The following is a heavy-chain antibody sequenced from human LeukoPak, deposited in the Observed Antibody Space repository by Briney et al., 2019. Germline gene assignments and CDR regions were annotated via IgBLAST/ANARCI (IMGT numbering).Heavy chain of an antibody. Sequence: PGGSLRLSCAASGFTFSDYYMSWARQAPGKGLEWVSAISGSGSNTYYADSVKGRFTISRDKSKSTLYLQMNSLKVEDTAVYYCANGDSGSPSHKRPFDYWGQGTLVTVSS. CDR1: GFTFSDYY. V-gene: IGHV3-23*01. J-gene: IGHJ4*02. D-gene: IGHD1-26*01. CDR2: ISGSGSNT. CDR3: ANGDSGSPSHKRPFDY.